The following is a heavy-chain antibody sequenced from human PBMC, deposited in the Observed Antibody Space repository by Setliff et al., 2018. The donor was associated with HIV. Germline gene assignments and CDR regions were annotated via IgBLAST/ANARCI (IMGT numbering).Heavy chain of an antibody. D-gene: IGHD2-21*02. Sequence: PGGSLRLSCAASGFTFRRFSMHWVRQAPGKALEWVSLIQGDGSRTYYADSAKGRFTISRDNRKNSPYLQMNSLTDEDTAWYYCAKELDCGGDCFAYFDSWGQGTLVTVSS. CDR2: IQGDGSRT. V-gene: IGHV3-43D*04. J-gene: IGHJ4*02. CDR1: GFTFRRFS. CDR3: AKELDCGGDCFAYFDS.